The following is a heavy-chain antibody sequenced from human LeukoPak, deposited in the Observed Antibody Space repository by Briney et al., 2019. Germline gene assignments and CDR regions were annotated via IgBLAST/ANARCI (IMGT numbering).Heavy chain of an antibody. CDR1: GFTFSSYA. CDR3: ARDYLPSFQFDY. J-gene: IGHJ4*02. V-gene: IGHV3-30-3*01. CDR2: ISYDGSNK. Sequence: GGSLRLSCAASGFTFSSYAMHWVRQAPGKGLEWVAVISYDGSNKYYADSVKGRLTISRDNSKNTLYLQMNSLRAEDTAVYYCARDYLPSFQFDYWGQGTLVTVSS. D-gene: IGHD2-2*01.